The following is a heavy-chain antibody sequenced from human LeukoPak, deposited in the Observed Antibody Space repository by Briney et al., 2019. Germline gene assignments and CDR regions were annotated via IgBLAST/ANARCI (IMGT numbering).Heavy chain of an antibody. CDR2: MNPNSGNT. V-gene: IGHV1-8*01. Sequence: GASVKVSSKASGYTFTSYDINWVRQATGQGLEWMGWMNPNSGNTGYAQKFQGRVTMTRNTSISTAYMELSSLRSEDTAVYYCARGRNPYYYDSSAYYSAFWGQGTLVTVSS. D-gene: IGHD3-22*01. CDR1: GYTFTSYD. J-gene: IGHJ1*01. CDR3: ARGRNPYYYDSSAYYSAF.